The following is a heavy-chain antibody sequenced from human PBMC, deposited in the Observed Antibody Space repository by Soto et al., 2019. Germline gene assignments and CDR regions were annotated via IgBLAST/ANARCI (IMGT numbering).Heavy chain of an antibody. V-gene: IGHV1-69*01. D-gene: IGHD2-2*01. CDR3: ARSQGISISIEIYYDYYYGMDV. J-gene: IGHJ6*02. CDR1: GGTFSSYA. Sequence: QVQLVQSGAEVKKPGSSVKVSCKASGGTFSSYAISWVRQAPGQGLEWMGGIIPISGTANYAQKFQGRVTITAYESTSTAYMELSSLRSEDTAGYYCARSQGISISIEIYYDYYYGMDVWGQGTTVTVSS. CDR2: IIPISGTA.